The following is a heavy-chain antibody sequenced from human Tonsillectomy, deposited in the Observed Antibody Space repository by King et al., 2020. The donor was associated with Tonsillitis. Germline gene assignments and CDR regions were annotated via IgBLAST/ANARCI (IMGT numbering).Heavy chain of an antibody. CDR2: INHSGST. J-gene: IGHJ4*02. V-gene: IGHV4-34*01. CDR3: ARGGGLHNHLVYFDY. CDR1: GGSFSGYY. D-gene: IGHD3-10*01. Sequence: VQLQQGGAGLLKPSETLSLTCAVHGGSFSGYYWNWIRQPPGKGLEWFGEINHSGSTNYNPSLKSGVTISVDTSQNQFSLRLSPVTAADTAGYYCARGGGLHNHLVYFDYWGQGTLVTVSS.